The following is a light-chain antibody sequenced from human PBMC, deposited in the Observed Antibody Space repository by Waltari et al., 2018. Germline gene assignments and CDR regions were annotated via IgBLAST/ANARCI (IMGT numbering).Light chain of an antibody. CDR1: SRAARGYNH. J-gene: IGLJ3*02. CDR3: CSFTSRSTWV. CDR2: DVS. V-gene: IGLV2-14*03. Sequence: QSALTQPASVSGSPGQSITIPCTGTSRAARGYNHVSWYQHHPGKVPELLSFDVSNRPSGVSNRFSGSKSGNTASLTISGLQAEDESDYYCCSFTSRSTWVFGGGTKLTVL.